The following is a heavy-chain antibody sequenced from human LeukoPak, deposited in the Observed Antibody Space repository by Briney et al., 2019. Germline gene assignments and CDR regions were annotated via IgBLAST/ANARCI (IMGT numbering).Heavy chain of an antibody. CDR3: ARGLRDQLLYDNWFDP. D-gene: IGHD2-2*02. V-gene: IGHV4-30-2*01. CDR2: IYHSGST. J-gene: IGHJ5*02. CDR1: GGSISSGGYS. Sequence: NPSETLSLTCAVSGGSISSGGYSWSWIRQPPGKGLEWIGYIYHSGSTYYNPSLKSRVTISVDRSKNQFSLKLSSVTAADTAVYYCARGLRDQLLYDNWFDPWGQGTLVTVSS.